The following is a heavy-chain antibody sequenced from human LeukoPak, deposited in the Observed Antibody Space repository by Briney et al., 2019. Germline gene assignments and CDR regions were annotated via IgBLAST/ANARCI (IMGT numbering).Heavy chain of an antibody. D-gene: IGHD3-22*01. CDR1: GFTFSSYW. J-gene: IGHJ4*02. CDR2: INIDGSST. V-gene: IGHV3-74*01. CDR3: ARDNYDSSTPYYFDY. Sequence: GGSLRLSCAASGFTFSSYWMHWVRQAPGKGLGWVSRINIDGSSTSYADSVKGRFTISRDNAKNSLYLTMNSLRAEDTAVYYCARDNYDSSTPYYFDYWGQGTLVTVSS.